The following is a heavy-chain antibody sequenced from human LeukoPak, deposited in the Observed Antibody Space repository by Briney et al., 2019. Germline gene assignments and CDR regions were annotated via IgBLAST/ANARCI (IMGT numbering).Heavy chain of an antibody. J-gene: IGHJ6*02. CDR1: GFTFSSYS. D-gene: IGHD1-26*01. CDR3: ARGSPHWYSGSYYQLDV. CDR2: ISSSSSYI. Sequence: PGGSLRLSCAASGFTFSSYSMNWVRQAPGKGLEWVSSISSSSSYIYYADSVKGRFTISRDNAKNSLYLQMNSLRAEDTAVYYCARGSPHWYSGSYYQLDVWGQGTTVTVSS. V-gene: IGHV3-21*01.